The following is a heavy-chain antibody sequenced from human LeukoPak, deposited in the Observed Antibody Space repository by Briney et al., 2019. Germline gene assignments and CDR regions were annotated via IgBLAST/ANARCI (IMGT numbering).Heavy chain of an antibody. V-gene: IGHV1-58*02. D-gene: IGHD2-2*01. CDR1: GFTFTSSA. Sequence: ASVKVSCKASGFTFTSSAMQWVRQARGQRLEWIGWIVVGSGNTNYAQKFQERVTITRDMSTSTAYMELSRLRSDDTAVYYCARDPGRAIYYYYMDVWGKGTTVTVSS. CDR2: IVVGSGNT. CDR3: ARDPGRAIYYYYMDV. J-gene: IGHJ6*03.